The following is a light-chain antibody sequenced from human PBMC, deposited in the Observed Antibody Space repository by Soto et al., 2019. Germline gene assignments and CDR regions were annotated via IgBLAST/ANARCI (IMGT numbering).Light chain of an antibody. CDR2: EAS. V-gene: IGLV2-23*01. CDR3: CSYAGSSTWV. CDR1: SSDVGSYHL. J-gene: IGLJ3*02. Sequence: QSALTQPASVSGSPGQSITISCTGTSSDVGSYHLVSWFQQHPGKAPKLMIYEASKRPSGVSNRFFGSKSGNTASLTISGLQAEDEADYYCCSYAGSSTWVFGGGTKLTVL.